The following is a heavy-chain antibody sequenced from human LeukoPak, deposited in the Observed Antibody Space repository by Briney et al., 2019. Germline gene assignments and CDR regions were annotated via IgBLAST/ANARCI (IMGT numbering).Heavy chain of an antibody. J-gene: IGHJ4*02. D-gene: IGHD2-2*02. CDR3: ARAGVVPAAIGALDY. CDR2: IYYSGST. V-gene: IGHV4-59*01. Sequence: SETLSLTCTVSGGSISSYYWSWIRQPPGKGLEWIGYIYYSGSTNYNPSLKSRVTISVDTSKNQFSLKLSSVTAADTAVYYCARAGVVPAAIGALDYWGQGTLVTVSS. CDR1: GGSISSYY.